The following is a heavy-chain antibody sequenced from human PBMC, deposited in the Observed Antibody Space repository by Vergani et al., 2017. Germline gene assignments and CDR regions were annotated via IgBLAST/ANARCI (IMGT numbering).Heavy chain of an antibody. Sequence: QLLESGGGLIQPGGSLRLSCAASGFTFNSYAMTCVRPAPGKGLEWVSGINNNGGSTYYADSVKGRFTISRDNSKNTLYLQMTDLRAEDTATYYCAKVGGSTSCPYGGGAFDVWGHGTMVTVSS. D-gene: IGHD2-2*01. V-gene: IGHV3-23*01. CDR3: AKVGGSTSCPYGGGAFDV. CDR2: INNNGGST. CDR1: GFTFNSYA. J-gene: IGHJ3*01.